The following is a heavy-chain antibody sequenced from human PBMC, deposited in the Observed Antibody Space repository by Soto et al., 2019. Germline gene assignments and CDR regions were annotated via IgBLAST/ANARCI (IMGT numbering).Heavy chain of an antibody. CDR1: SVSFSGYY. V-gene: IGHV4-34*01. CDR3: ARARKVSGSTHPRPDF. D-gene: IGHD6-25*01. CDR2: ISQSGNT. J-gene: IGHJ4*02. Sequence: QVQLRQWGAGLLKPSETLSLACSTYSVSFSGYYWSWIRQPPGKGLEWIGEISQSGNTNYRPAHKRRVCISIDTDTNQFSLNLASVTAAATAAYFCARARKVSGSTHPRPDFWGQGTLVTVSS.